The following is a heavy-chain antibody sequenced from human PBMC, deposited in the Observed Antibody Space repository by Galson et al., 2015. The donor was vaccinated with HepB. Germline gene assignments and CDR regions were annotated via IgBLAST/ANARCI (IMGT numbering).Heavy chain of an antibody. CDR1: GDSVSSNSAA. CDR3: ARDQLGATRAADAFDI. V-gene: IGHV6-1*01. CDR2: TYYRSKWYS. J-gene: IGHJ3*02. D-gene: IGHD1-26*01. Sequence: CAISGDSVSSNSAAWNWIRQSPSRGLEWLGRTYYRSKWYSDYAVSVKSRITINPDTSKNQFSLQLNSVTPEDTAVYYCARDQLGATRAADAFDIWGQGTMVTVSS.